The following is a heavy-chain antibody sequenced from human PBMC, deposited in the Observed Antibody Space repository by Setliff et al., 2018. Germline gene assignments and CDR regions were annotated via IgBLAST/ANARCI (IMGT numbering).Heavy chain of an antibody. Sequence: PSETLSLTCSVTGDSMSNFFWSWIRQPPGKGLEWIGEINHRGTTSYTPSLKGRVTISVDTSKNLFSLKLSSVTAADTAVYFCARGPRFDYESPTYRRRFDPWGQGTAVTVS. D-gene: IGHD3-22*01. CDR1: GDSMSNFF. V-gene: IGHV4-34*01. CDR2: INHRGTT. J-gene: IGHJ5*02. CDR3: ARGPRFDYESPTYRRRFDP.